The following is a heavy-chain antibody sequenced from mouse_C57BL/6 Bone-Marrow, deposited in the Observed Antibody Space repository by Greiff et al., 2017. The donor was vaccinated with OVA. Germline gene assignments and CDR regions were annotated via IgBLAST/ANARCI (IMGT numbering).Heavy chain of an antibody. CDR2: ISYDGSN. CDR3: ARNAYYSNYDYYAMEY. CDR1: GYSITSGYY. Sequence: EVKLMESGPGLVKPSQSLSLTCSVTGYSITSGYYWNWLRQFPGNKLEWMGYISYDGSNNYNPSLKNRISITRDTSKNQFFLKLNSVTTEDTATYYCARNAYYSNYDYYAMEYWCKGTSVTVSS. J-gene: IGHJ4*01. D-gene: IGHD2-5*01. V-gene: IGHV3-6*01.